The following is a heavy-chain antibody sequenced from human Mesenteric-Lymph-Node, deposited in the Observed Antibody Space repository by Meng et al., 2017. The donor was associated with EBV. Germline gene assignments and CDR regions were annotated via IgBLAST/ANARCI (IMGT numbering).Heavy chain of an antibody. J-gene: IGHJ4*02. CDR1: GDSIRSTSYF. Sequence: QLQLQESGPGLLKPSXTPXLTCTVSGDSIRSTSYFWGWVRQTPGKGLEWIGSTYYTGSTWYNPSLMSRVTISPDTANNQFSLRLWSVTAADTAVYYCARVGYNYGYFFDYWGQGTLVTVS. V-gene: IGHV4-39*07. CDR2: TYYTGST. CDR3: ARVGYNYGYFFDY. D-gene: IGHD5-24*01.